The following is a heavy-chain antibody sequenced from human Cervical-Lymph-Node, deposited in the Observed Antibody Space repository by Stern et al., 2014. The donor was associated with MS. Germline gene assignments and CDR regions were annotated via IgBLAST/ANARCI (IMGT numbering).Heavy chain of an antibody. Sequence: QLQLQASGPGLEKPSQTLSLTCTVSGGSVSSDAYCWTCIRQPQGKGLEWIGYIHDGGNSSYNASLKSRLTISIDASKNQFSLKLNSVTAAYTAVYYCAATVDYGDSYAGDWGQGTLVTVSS. D-gene: IGHD4-17*01. V-gene: IGHV4-30-4*01. CDR2: IHDGGNS. J-gene: IGHJ4*02. CDR3: AATVDYGDSYAGD. CDR1: GGSVSSDAYC.